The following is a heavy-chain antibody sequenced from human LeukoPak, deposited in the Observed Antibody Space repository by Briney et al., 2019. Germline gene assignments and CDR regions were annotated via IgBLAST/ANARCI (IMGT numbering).Heavy chain of an antibody. Sequence: ASVKVSCKVSGYTLTELSMHWVRQAPGKGLEWMGGFDPEDGETIYAQKFQGRVTMTEDTSTDTAYMELSSLRSEDTAVYYCARWGYCSSTSCDKYGMDVWGQGTTVTVSS. CDR2: FDPEDGET. D-gene: IGHD2-2*01. CDR3: ARWGYCSSTSCDKYGMDV. J-gene: IGHJ6*02. CDR1: GYTLTELS. V-gene: IGHV1-24*01.